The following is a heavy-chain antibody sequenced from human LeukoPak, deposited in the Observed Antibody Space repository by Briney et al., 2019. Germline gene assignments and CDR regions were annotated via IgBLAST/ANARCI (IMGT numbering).Heavy chain of an antibody. CDR3: ARWTVSWGGLLPGDY. CDR1: GGSISSSNW. D-gene: IGHD1-26*01. CDR2: IYHSGST. Sequence: SETLSLTCAVSGGSISSSNWWSWVRQPPGKGLEWIGEIYHSGSTNYNPSLKSRVTISVDKSKNQFSLKLSSVTAADTAVYYCARWTVSWGGLLPGDYWGQGTLVTVSS. J-gene: IGHJ4*02. V-gene: IGHV4-4*02.